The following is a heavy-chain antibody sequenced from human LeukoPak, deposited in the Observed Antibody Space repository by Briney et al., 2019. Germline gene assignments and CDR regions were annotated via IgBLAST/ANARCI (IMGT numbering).Heavy chain of an antibody. V-gene: IGHV4-4*07. CDR2: IYTSGST. CDR3: ARLYCSGGSCYWGDYYYYGMDV. D-gene: IGHD2-15*01. CDR1: GGSISSYY. J-gene: IGHJ6*02. Sequence: SETLSLTCTVSGGSISSYYWSWIRQPAGKGLEWIGRIYTSGSTNYNPSLKSRVTISVDTSKNQFSLKLSSVTAADTAVYYCARLYCSGGSCYWGDYYYYGMDVWGQGTTVTVSS.